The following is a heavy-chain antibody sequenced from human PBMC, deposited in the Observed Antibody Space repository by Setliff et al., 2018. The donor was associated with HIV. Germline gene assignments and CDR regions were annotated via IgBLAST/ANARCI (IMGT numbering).Heavy chain of an antibody. J-gene: IGHJ6*03. CDR2: IYYSGST. V-gene: IGHV4-59*11. Sequence: SETLSLTCNVSGSPISSHYWTWIRQPPGKGLEWIGYIYYSGSTTYNPSPKSRVAISVDTSKNQFSLKVNSVTAVDTAVYCCARGLNDYTNPSYMDVWGKGTTVTVSS. D-gene: IGHD4-4*01. CDR3: ARGLNDYTNPSYMDV. CDR1: GSPISSHY.